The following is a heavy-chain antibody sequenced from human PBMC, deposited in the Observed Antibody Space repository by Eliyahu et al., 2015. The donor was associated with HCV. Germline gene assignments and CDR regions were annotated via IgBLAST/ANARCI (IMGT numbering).Heavy chain of an antibody. V-gene: IGHV4-39*01. CDR2: IYYSGTT. CDR1: GGFISSSSYY. D-gene: IGHD1-26*01. CDR3: ARLVGVLDY. J-gene: IGHJ4*02. Sequence: QLQLQESGPGLVKPSETLSITCTVSGGFISSSSYYWGWIRQPPEKGLEWIGSIYYSGTTHYNPSLKSRVTISADTSKNHFSLKLSSVTAADTAVYYCARLVGVLDYWGQGILVTVSS.